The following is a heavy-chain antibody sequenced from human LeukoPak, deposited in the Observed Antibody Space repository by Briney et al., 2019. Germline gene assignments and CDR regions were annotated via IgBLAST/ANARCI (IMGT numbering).Heavy chain of an antibody. V-gene: IGHV1-2*06. CDR3: ARGTYYYGSGSYSV. CDR1: GYTFTGYY. Sequence: ASVKVSCKASGYTFTGYYMHWVRQAPGQGLEWMGRINPNSGGTNYAQKFQGRVTMTRNTSISTAYMELSRLRSDDTAVYYCARGTYYYGSGSYSVWGQGTLVTVSP. D-gene: IGHD3-10*01. J-gene: IGHJ4*02. CDR2: INPNSGGT.